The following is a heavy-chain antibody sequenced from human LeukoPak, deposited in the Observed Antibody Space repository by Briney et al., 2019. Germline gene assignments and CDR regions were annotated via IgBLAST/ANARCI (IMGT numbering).Heavy chain of an antibody. CDR3: ARTPAIQLWLGDYYYMDV. CDR2: MNPNSGNT. V-gene: IGHV1-8*01. D-gene: IGHD5-18*01. Sequence: ASVEVSCKASGYTFTSYDINWVRQATGQGLEWMGWMNPNSGNTGYAQKFQGRVTMTRNTSISTAYMELSSLRSEDTAVYYCARTPAIQLWLGDYYYMDVWGKGTTVTISS. CDR1: GYTFTSYD. J-gene: IGHJ6*03.